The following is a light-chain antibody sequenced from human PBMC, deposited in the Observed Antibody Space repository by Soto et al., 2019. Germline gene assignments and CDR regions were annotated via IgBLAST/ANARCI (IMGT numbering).Light chain of an antibody. CDR3: CSFASSYSSV. CDR1: SSDVGGYNY. V-gene: IGLV2-11*01. Sequence: QSALTQPRSVSGSPGQSVTISCTGTSSDVGGYNYVSWYQQHPGKAPNLMIYDVSKRPSGVPDRFSGSKSGNTASLTISGLQAEDEADYYCCSFASSYSSVFGTGTKVTVL. J-gene: IGLJ1*01. CDR2: DVS.